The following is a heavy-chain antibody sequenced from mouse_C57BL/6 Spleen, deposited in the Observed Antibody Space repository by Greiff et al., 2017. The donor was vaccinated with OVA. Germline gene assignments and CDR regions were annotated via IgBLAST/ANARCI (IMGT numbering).Heavy chain of an antibody. Sequence: DVQLVESGGGLVQSGRSLRLSCATSGFTFSDFYMEWVRQAPGKGLEWIAASRNKANDYTTEYSASVKGRFIVSRDTSQSILYLQMNALRAEDTAIYYCAREVYYSNSYWYFDVWGTGTTVTVSS. CDR3: AREVYYSNSYWYFDV. CDR2: SRNKANDYTT. J-gene: IGHJ1*03. D-gene: IGHD2-5*01. V-gene: IGHV7-1*01. CDR1: GFTFSDFY.